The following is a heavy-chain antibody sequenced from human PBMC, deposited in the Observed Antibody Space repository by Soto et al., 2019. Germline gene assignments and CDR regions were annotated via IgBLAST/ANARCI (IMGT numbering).Heavy chain of an antibody. D-gene: IGHD2-21*02. CDR1: GFSLSTSGVG. CDR3: AHQAYCGGACYPRPDFDY. Sequence: QITLKESGPTLVKPTQTLTLTCTFSGFSLSTSGVGVGWIRQPPGKALEWLALIYWDDDKRYSPSLKSRLTITKATHKNQVVLTMTNMHPLDTATYYCAHQAYCGGACYPRPDFDYWGQGTLVTVSS. V-gene: IGHV2-5*02. CDR2: IYWDDDK. J-gene: IGHJ4*02.